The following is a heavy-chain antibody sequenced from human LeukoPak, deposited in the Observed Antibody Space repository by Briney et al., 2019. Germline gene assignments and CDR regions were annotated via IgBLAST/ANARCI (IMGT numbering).Heavy chain of an antibody. CDR3: AKVVGSIGGFDY. CDR2: ISGSGGST. CDR1: GFTFSSYA. V-gene: IGHV3-23*01. J-gene: IGHJ4*02. Sequence: GGSLRLSCTPSGFTFSSYAMSWVRQAPGKGLEWVSGISGSGGSTYYADSVKGRFTISRDNSKNTLYLQMNSLRAEDTAVYYCAKVVGSIGGFDYWGQGILVTVSS. D-gene: IGHD3-16*01.